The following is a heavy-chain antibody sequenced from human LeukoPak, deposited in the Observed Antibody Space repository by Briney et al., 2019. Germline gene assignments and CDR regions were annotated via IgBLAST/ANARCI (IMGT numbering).Heavy chain of an antibody. J-gene: IGHJ4*02. CDR1: GGSISSYY. V-gene: IGHV4-59*01. D-gene: IGHD3-22*01. CDR2: IYYSGST. CDR3: ARVRTYDSSGYYLRQLYYFDY. Sequence: SETLSLTCTVSGGSISSYYWSWILQPPGKGLEWIGYIYYSGSTNYNPSLKSRVTISVDTSKNQFSLKLSSVTAADTAVYYCARVRTYDSSGYYLRQLYYFDYWGQGTLVTVSS.